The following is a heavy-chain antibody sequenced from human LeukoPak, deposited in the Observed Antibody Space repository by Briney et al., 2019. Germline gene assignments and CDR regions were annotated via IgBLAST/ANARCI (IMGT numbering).Heavy chain of an antibody. CDR1: GFIVSGDY. CDR2: IYSGGAT. CDR3: ASGGKYCTGGACYGD. D-gene: IGHD2-8*02. Sequence: GGSLRLSCAASGFIVSGDYISWVRQPPGRGLEWVSVIYSGGATFYADSVKDRFTISRDNSKNTVHLQMNSLRAEDTAVYYCASGGKYCTGGACYGDWGQGTLVTVSS. V-gene: IGHV3-53*01. J-gene: IGHJ4*02.